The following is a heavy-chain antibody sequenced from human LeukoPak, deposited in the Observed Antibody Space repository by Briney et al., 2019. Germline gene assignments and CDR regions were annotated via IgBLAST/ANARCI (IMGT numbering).Heavy chain of an antibody. CDR1: GGSISSGSYY. V-gene: IGHV4-61*02. Sequence: SETLSLTCTVSGGSISSGSYYWSWIRQPAGTGLEWIGRIYTSGSTNYNPSLKSRVTISVDTSKNQFSLKLSSATAADTAVYYCARGGYYYDSRGGTFDIWGQGTMVTVSS. CDR2: IYTSGST. CDR3: ARGGYYYDSRGGTFDI. J-gene: IGHJ3*02. D-gene: IGHD3-22*01.